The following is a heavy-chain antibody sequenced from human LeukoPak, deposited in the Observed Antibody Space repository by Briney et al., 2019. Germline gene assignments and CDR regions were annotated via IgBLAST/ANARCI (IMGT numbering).Heavy chain of an antibody. CDR3: ARVRVVFGVVITGYYYYGMDV. Sequence: SETLSLTCAVYGGSLSGYYWSWIRQPPGKGLEWIGEINHSGSTNYNPSLKSRVTISVDTSKNQFSLKLSSVTAADTAVYYCARVRVVFGVVITGYYYYGMDVWGQGTTVTVSS. CDR2: INHSGST. CDR1: GGSLSGYY. D-gene: IGHD3-3*01. V-gene: IGHV4-34*01. J-gene: IGHJ6*02.